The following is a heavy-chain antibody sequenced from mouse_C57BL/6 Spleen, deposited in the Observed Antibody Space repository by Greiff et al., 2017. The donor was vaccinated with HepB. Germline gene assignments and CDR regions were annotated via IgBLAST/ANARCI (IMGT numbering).Heavy chain of an antibody. CDR1: GYTFTSYW. CDR3: ARGGYYYGSSYSWYFDV. CDR2: IDPSDSYT. V-gene: IGHV1-69*01. Sequence: QVQLQQPGAELVMPGASVKLSCKASGYTFTSYWMHWVKQRPGQGLEWIGEIDPSDSYTNYNQKFKGKSTLTVDKSSSTAYMKLSSLTSEDSAVYYCARGGYYYGSSYSWYFDVWGTGTTVTVSS. D-gene: IGHD1-1*01. J-gene: IGHJ1*03.